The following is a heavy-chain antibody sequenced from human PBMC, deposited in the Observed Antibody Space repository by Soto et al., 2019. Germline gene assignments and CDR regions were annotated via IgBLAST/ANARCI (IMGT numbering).Heavy chain of an antibody. J-gene: IGHJ4*02. CDR2: IYYSGST. D-gene: IGHD3-10*01. CDR1: GGSISSGDYY. Sequence: PSETLSLTCTVSGGSISSGDYYWSWIRQPPGKGLEWIGYIYYSGSTYYNPSLKSRVTISVDTSKNQFSLKLSSVTAADTAVYYCAMMSPAFRFDYWGQGTLVTVSS. V-gene: IGHV4-30-4*01. CDR3: AMMSPAFRFDY.